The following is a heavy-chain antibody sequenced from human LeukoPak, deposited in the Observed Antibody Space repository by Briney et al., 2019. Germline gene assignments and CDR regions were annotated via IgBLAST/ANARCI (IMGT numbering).Heavy chain of an antibody. CDR2: IRYDGNDK. V-gene: IGHV3-30*02. D-gene: IGHD6-13*01. J-gene: IGHJ4*02. CDR3: ANDGVAAAY. Sequence: GGSLRLSCAASGFTFSSYGMHWVRQAPGKGLEWVSFIRYDGNDKYYADSVKGRFTISRDNSKNTLYLQMNSLRAEDTAVYYCANDGVAAAYWGQGTLVTVSA. CDR1: GFTFSSYG.